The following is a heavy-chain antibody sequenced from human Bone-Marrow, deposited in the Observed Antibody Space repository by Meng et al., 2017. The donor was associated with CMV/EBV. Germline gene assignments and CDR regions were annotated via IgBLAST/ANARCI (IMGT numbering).Heavy chain of an antibody. Sequence: SGPTLVKPKQTLTLTCTFSGFSLSTRGVRMSWVRQPPGKALEWLARIDWDDYEFYCTSLKSRLTVSKDTYKNQVVLTMTNMDPADTTAYYCVLQSAFERRYFDYWGQGTLVTVSS. CDR1: GFSLSTRGVR. D-gene: IGHD1-1*01. V-gene: IGHV2-70*04. J-gene: IGHJ4*02. CDR2: IDWDDYE. CDR3: VLQSAFERRYFDY.